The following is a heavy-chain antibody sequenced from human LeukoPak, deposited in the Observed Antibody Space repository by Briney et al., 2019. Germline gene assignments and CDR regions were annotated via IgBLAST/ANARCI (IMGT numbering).Heavy chain of an antibody. J-gene: IGHJ4*02. V-gene: IGHV3-21*01. CDR2: ISSSSTYI. D-gene: IGHD3-22*01. Sequence: GGSLRLSCAASGFTFSSYWMSWVRQAPGKGLEWVSAISSSSTYIYYADSVRGRFTISRDNAKNSLFLQLDSLRAEDTAVYYCARLDSSGYYFPGVSDYWGQGTLVTVSS. CDR3: ARLDSSGYYFPGVSDY. CDR1: GFTFSSYW.